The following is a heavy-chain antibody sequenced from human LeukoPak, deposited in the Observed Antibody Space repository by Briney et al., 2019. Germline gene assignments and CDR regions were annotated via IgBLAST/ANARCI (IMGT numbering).Heavy chain of an antibody. CDR2: ISGSGGST. V-gene: IGHV3-23*01. D-gene: IGHD3-10*01. CDR1: GFTFSSYA. Sequence: PGGSLRLSCAASGFTFSSYAMSWVRQAPGKGLEWVSAISGSGGSTYYADSVKGRFTISRDNSKNTLYLQMNSLRAEDTAVYYCAKDPALYYYGSGLDYYFGYWGQGTLVTVSS. J-gene: IGHJ4*02. CDR3: AKDPALYYYGSGLDYYFGY.